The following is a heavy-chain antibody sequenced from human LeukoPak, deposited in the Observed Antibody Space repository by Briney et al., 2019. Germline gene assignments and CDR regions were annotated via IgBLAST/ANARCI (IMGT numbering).Heavy chain of an antibody. CDR3: ARDIDGVNDY. V-gene: IGHV4-34*01. Sequence: SETLSLTCAVYGGSFSGYYWSWIRQPPGKGLEWIGEINHSGSTNYNPSLKSRVTISVDTSKNQFSLKLSSVTAADTAVYYCARDIDGVNDYWGQGALVTVSS. J-gene: IGHJ4*02. CDR2: INHSGST. D-gene: IGHD2-21*01. CDR1: GGSFSGYY.